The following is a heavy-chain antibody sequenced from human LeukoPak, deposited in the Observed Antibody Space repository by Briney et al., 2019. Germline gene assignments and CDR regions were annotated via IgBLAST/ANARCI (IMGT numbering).Heavy chain of an antibody. CDR2: ISYEGSDK. CDR3: AKEPNYYGSGSLDY. CDR1: GFTFSSYA. D-gene: IGHD3-10*01. J-gene: IGHJ4*02. V-gene: IGHV3-30-3*01. Sequence: GGSLRLSCAASGFTFSSYAMHWVRQAPGKGLEWVAVISYEGSDKYYADSVKGRFTISRDNSKNTLYLQMNSLRAEDTAVYYCAKEPNYYGSGSLDYWGQGTLVTVSS.